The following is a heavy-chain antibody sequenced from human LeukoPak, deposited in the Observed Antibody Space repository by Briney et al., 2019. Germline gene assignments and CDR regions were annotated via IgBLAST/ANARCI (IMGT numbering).Heavy chain of an antibody. Sequence: GGSLRLSCAASGFIFSNYWMTWVRQAPGKGLEWVANIKQDGSEKYYVDSVKGRFTISRDNAKNSLYLQMNSLRAEDTAVYYCARLAPYCMDVWGKGTTVTVSS. CDR3: ARLAPYCMDV. J-gene: IGHJ6*03. V-gene: IGHV3-7*01. CDR1: GFIFSNYW. CDR2: IKQDGSEK.